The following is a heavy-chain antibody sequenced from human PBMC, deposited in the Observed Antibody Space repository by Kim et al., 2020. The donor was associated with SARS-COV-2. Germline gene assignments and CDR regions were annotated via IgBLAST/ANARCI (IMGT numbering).Heavy chain of an antibody. V-gene: IGHV4-59*08. CDR2: IYYSGDT. CDR3: ARQRSGSYWPGFDY. Sequence: SETLSLTCTVSGGSISDYYWSWIRQPPGKGLEWIGFIYYSGDTNSNPSLRSRVTISVDTSKKQISLKLRSVSAADTAVYYCARQRSGSYWPGFDYWGQGT. D-gene: IGHD1-26*01. J-gene: IGHJ4*02. CDR1: GGSISDYY.